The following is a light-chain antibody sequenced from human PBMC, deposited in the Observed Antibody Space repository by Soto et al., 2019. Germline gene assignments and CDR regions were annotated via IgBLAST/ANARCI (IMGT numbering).Light chain of an antibody. CDR3: QQSYSTPLT. Sequence: DIQMTQSPSSLSASVGDRVTITCRARQTINTYLNWYQQTPGTAPKLLIYDASSLLSGLPSRFSGSRSGSDFTLTISSLQPADCATDECQQSYSTPLTFGGGTKVEI. V-gene: IGKV1-39*01. CDR2: DAS. CDR1: QTINTY. J-gene: IGKJ4*01.